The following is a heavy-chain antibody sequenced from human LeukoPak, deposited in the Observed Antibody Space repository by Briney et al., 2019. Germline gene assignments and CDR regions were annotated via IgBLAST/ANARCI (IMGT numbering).Heavy chain of an antibody. V-gene: IGHV4-59*02. J-gene: IGHJ4*02. CDR1: GDSVSSNY. D-gene: IGHD4-17*01. CDR2: FYSRTSV. CDR3: ARGWDYGDYYFDY. Sequence: SETLSLTCTVSGDSVSSNYWSWIRQPPGKGLEWLGYFYSRTSVTSNPSLQGRVTMSSDTAKNQFSLRLTSVTAADTAVYYCARGWDYGDYYFDYWGQGTLVTVSS.